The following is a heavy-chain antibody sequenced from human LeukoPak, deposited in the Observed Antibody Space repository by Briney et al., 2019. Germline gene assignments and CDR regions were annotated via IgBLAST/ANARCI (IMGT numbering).Heavy chain of an antibody. J-gene: IGHJ4*02. V-gene: IGHV1-58*01. CDR1: GFTFTSSA. D-gene: IGHD4-23*01. Sequence: TSVKVSCKASGFTFTSSAVQWVRQARGQRLEWIGWIVVGSGNTNYAQKFQERVTITRDMSTSTAYMELSSLRSEDTAVYYCARDPYGGNSGVDYWGQGTLVTVSS. CDR3: ARDPYGGNSGVDY. CDR2: IVVGSGNT.